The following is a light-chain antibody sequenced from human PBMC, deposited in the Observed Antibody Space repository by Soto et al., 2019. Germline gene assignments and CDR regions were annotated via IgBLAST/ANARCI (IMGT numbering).Light chain of an antibody. J-gene: IGKJ1*01. Sequence: DMVMTQSPDSLAVSLGERATINCKSSQSVLYSSNNKNYLAWYQQKPGQPPKLLIYWASTRESGVPDRFSGSGSGTDFTLTISSLHAEDVAVYYCQQYYRPWTFDQGTKVEIK. V-gene: IGKV4-1*01. CDR2: WAS. CDR3: QQYYRPWT. CDR1: QSVLYSSNNKNY.